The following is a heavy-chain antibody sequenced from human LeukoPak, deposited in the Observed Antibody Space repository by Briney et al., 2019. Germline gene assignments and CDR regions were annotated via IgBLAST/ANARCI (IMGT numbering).Heavy chain of an antibody. D-gene: IGHD1-14*01. CDR3: ARRRTPDYWFGP. V-gene: IGHV4-59*08. J-gene: IGHJ5*02. CDR2: MYYSANA. Sequence: SETLSLTCTVSGGSVTSYYWTWIRQPQGKGLEWIGSMYYSANANYNPSLNSRVSMSVDPSKNQFSLRLSSVTAADTAIYYCARRRTPDYWFGPWGQGTLVTVSS. CDR1: GGSVTSYY.